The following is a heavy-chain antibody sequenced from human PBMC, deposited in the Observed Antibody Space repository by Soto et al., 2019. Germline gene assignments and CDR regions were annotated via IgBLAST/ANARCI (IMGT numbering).Heavy chain of an antibody. Sequence: TSATLSLTCSVSCASINNFAYYWGWIRQPPGKGLEWIGTVYYNENTYYNPSLGSRVAISVDTAKNQFSLNLRSVTAADTAVYFCARRERYYGSPGWFDPWGQGTLVTVSS. V-gene: IGHV4-39*01. D-gene: IGHD3-10*01. J-gene: IGHJ5*01. CDR1: CASINNFAYY. CDR3: ARRERYYGSPGWFDP. CDR2: VYYNENT.